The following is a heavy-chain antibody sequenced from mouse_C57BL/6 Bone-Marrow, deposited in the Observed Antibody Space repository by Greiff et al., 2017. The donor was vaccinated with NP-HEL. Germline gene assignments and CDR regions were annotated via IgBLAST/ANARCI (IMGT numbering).Heavy chain of an antibody. V-gene: IGHV1-64*01. CDR3: ARVTMVRFYYAMDY. CDR2: IHPNSGST. D-gene: IGHD2-2*01. Sequence: QVQLQQPGAELVKPGASVKLSCKASGYTFTSYWMHWVKQRPGQGLEWIGMIHPNSGSTNYNEKFKSKATLTVDKSSSTAYMQLSSLTSEDSAVYYCARVTMVRFYYAMDYWGQGTSVTVSS. J-gene: IGHJ4*01. CDR1: GYTFTSYW.